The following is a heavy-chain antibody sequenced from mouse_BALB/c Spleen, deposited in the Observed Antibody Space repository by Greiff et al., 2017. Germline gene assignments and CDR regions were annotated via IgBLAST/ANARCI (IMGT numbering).Heavy chain of an antibody. D-gene: IGHD2-1*01. CDR1: GYTFTSYW. CDR2: INPSNGRT. J-gene: IGHJ3*01. CDR3: ARNYGNYEAWFAY. V-gene: IGHV1S81*02. Sequence: QVQLKQPGAELVKPGASVKLSCKASGYTFTSYWMHWVKQRPGQGLEWIGEINPSNGRTNYNEKFKSKATLTVDKSSSTAYMQLSSLTSEDSAVYYCARNYGNYEAWFAYWGQGTLVTVSA.